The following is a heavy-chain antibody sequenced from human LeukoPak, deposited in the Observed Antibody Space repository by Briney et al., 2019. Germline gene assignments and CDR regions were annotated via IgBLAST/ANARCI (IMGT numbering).Heavy chain of an antibody. CDR2: IYHSGST. V-gene: IGHV4-4*02. CDR3: ARDKYFYDSRGYLFDY. D-gene: IGHD3-22*01. Sequence: SETLSLTCVVSGGSISSNKWWSWVRQPPGKGLEWIGEIYHSGSTNYNPSLKSRVTMSVDTSKNQFSLKLSSVTAADTALYYCARDKYFYDSRGYLFDYWGQGTLVTVSS. J-gene: IGHJ4*02. CDR1: GGSISSNKW.